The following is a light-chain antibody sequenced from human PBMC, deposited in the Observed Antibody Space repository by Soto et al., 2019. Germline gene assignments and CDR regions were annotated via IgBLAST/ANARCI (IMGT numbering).Light chain of an antibody. CDR2: GAS. V-gene: IGKV3-15*01. J-gene: IGKJ5*01. CDR3: QQYNTWPPIT. CDR1: QSVNSK. Sequence: EVVMTQSPATLSVSPGERATLSCRASQSVNSKLAWYQQKPGQAPRLLIYGASTRATGIPARFSGSGSGTEFTLTISSLQSEDFAVYYCQQYNTWPPITFGQGTRLEIK.